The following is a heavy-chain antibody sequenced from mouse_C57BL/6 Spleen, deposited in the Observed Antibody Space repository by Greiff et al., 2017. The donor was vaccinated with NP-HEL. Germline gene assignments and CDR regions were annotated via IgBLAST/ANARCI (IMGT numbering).Heavy chain of an antibody. CDR3: ARSGYSNYPSYWYFDV. CDR2: ISYSGST. Sequence: EVKLLESGPGLAKPSQTLSLTCSVTGYSITSDYWNWIRKFPGNKLEYMGYISYSGSTYYNPSLKSRISITRDTSKNQYYLQLNSVTTEDTATYYCARSGYSNYPSYWYFDVWGTGTTVTVSS. CDR1: GYSITSDY. V-gene: IGHV3-8*01. J-gene: IGHJ1*03. D-gene: IGHD2-5*01.